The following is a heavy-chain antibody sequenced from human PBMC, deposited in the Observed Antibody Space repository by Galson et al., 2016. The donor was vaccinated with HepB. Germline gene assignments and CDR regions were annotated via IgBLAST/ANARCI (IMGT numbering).Heavy chain of an antibody. Sequence: SLRLSCAASGFTFSSYAMHWVRQAPGKGLEWVAVIYFDGNNKDYADSVKGRFIISRDNSRNTLYLQMNSLRAEDTALYYRARAEDCFGDCPQKYHLDFWGRGTLVTVSS. CDR3: ARAEDCFGDCPQKYHLDF. CDR2: IYFDGNNK. CDR1: GFTFSSYA. V-gene: IGHV3-33*01. D-gene: IGHD2-21*02. J-gene: IGHJ4*02.